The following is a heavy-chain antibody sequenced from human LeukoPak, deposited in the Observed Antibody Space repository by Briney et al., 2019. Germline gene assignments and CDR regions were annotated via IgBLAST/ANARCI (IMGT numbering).Heavy chain of an antibody. CDR3: ARVGVGDWGSVWDH. V-gene: IGHV3-48*02. J-gene: IGHJ4*02. CDR1: DFTVRTYN. CDR2: INSGGGVK. D-gene: IGHD3-16*01. Sequence: GGSLRLSCGASDFTVRTYNMIWARQTPGTGLEWISYINSGGGVKHYAEPVKGRFSIDTDNAKNSLFLQMNRPEDEDTAVYYCARVGVGDWGSVWDHWGQGVRVTVSS.